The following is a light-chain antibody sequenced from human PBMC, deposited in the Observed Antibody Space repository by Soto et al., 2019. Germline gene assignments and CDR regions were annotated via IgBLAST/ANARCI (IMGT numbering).Light chain of an antibody. CDR2: FIS. J-gene: IGKJ5*01. Sequence: EIQMTQPPSSLSASVGDRFTITWRASQTISSYLNWYQHKPGEAPRLLIYFISRLQSGAPSRFSGSGSGKDFTLTIDSPQPEDSAMYYCQQTYSRPVTFGQGTRLEIK. CDR3: QQTYSRPVT. V-gene: IGKV1-39*01. CDR1: QTISSY.